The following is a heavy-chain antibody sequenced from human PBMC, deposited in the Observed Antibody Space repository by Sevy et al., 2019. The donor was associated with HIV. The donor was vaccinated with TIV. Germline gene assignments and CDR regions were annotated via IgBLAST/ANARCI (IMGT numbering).Heavy chain of an antibody. D-gene: IGHD3-22*01. CDR3: ARGLGYYDNINYSLFDY. CDR2: ISRSGSTI. V-gene: IGHV3-48*03. Sequence: GGSLRLSCAASGFTFSDYEMTWVRQAPGKGLEWISFISRSGSTIYYADSVKGRFTISRDNAKNSWYLQMNSLRAEDTAVYYCARGLGYYDNINYSLFDYWGQGTLVTVSS. CDR1: GFTFSDYE. J-gene: IGHJ4*02.